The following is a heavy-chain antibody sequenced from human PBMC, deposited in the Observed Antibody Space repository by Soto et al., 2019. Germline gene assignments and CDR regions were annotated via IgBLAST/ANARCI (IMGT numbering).Heavy chain of an antibody. CDR3: ARERRDGYKHYFDY. D-gene: IGHD5-12*01. CDR1: GGSISSYY. CDR2: IYYSGST. V-gene: IGHV4-59*01. J-gene: IGHJ4*02. Sequence: QVQLQESGPGLVKPSETLSLMCTVSGGSISSYYWSWIRQPPGKGLEWIGYIYYSGSTNYNPSLNSRVTISVDTSKNQCSLKLSSVTAADTAVYYCARERRDGYKHYFDYWDQGTLVTVSS.